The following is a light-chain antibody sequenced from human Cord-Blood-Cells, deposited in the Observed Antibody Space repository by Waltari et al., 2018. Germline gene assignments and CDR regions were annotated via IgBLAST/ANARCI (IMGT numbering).Light chain of an antibody. CDR2: KAS. J-gene: IGKJ2*01. V-gene: IGKV1-5*03. CDR3: QQYNSYSYT. Sequence: DIQRTQTLPPLSASVGDRVTITCRASQSISSWLAGYQQKPGKAPKLLIYKASSLESGVPSRFSGSGSGTEFTLTISSLQPDDFATYYCQQYNSYSYTFGQGTKLEIK. CDR1: QSISSW.